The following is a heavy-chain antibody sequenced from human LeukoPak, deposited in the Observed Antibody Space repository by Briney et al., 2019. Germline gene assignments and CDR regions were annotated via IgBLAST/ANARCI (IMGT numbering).Heavy chain of an antibody. Sequence: SETLSLTCIVSGGSISSSSYYWGWIRQPPGKGLEWIGTIYYSGNTYYNPSLKSRVTISVDTSKNQFSLKLSSVTAADTAVYYCARGVEYSSSSGLGYWGQGTLVTVSS. CDR2: IYYSGNT. D-gene: IGHD6-6*01. J-gene: IGHJ4*02. CDR3: ARGVEYSSSSGLGY. V-gene: IGHV4-39*07. CDR1: GGSISSSSYY.